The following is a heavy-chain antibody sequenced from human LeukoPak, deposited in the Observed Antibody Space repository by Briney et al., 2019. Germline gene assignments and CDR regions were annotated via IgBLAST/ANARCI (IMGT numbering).Heavy chain of an antibody. CDR1: GFTFSSYA. V-gene: IGHV3-23*01. CDR2: ISTSGDFT. CDR3: AGCSGGSCYSRGKYDVDV. J-gene: IGHJ6*02. D-gene: IGHD2-15*01. Sequence: GGSLRLSCATSGFTFSSYAMNWVRQAPGKGLECVSFISTSGDFTYYAASVKGRFTVSRDNSKNTLYLQMNSLRADDTAVYYCAGCSGGSCYSRGKYDVDVWGQGTTVIVSS.